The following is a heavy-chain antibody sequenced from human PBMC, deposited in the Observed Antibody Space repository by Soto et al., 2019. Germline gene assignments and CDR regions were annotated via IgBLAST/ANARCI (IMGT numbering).Heavy chain of an antibody. CDR3: ARLVSAATPY. CDR1: GGSIISNINY. D-gene: IGHD2-21*02. CDR2: LYYRGTA. Sequence: QLQLQESGPGLVKPSETLSLTCTVSGGSIISNINYWGWIRQPPGKGLEWIGTLYYRGTAYYNPSLRSRVTMSIDTAKNQFMLSLNSVIAADTAVYYCARLVSAATPYWGQGTLVAVSS. V-gene: IGHV4-39*01. J-gene: IGHJ4*02.